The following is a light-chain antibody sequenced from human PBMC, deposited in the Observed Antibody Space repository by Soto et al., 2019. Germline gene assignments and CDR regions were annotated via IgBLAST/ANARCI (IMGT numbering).Light chain of an antibody. CDR2: SAY. J-gene: IGKJ1*01. CDR3: QQRYSWLRV. V-gene: IGKV3-11*01. CDR1: QSVSSS. Sequence: EVVVTQSPDTLSLSPGETATLYCRASQSVSSSVAWYQHKPGQSPRLVVYSAYKRPSGVPARFSGSGSGTDYTLTISGLESDDFAIYYCQQRYSWLRVFGPGTRVEVK.